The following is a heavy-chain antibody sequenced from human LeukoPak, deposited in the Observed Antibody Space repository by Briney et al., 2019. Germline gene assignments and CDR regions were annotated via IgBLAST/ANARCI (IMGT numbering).Heavy chain of an antibody. V-gene: IGHV1-18*01. CDR2: ISAYNGNT. Sequence: ASVKVSCTASGYTFTSYGISWVRQAPGQGLEWMGWISAYNGNTNYAQKLQGRVTMTTDTSTSTAYMELRSLRSDDTAVYYCARKGYYDFWSGPLYYYYGMDVWGQGTTVTVSS. CDR3: ARKGYYDFWSGPLYYYYGMDV. CDR1: GYTFTSYG. D-gene: IGHD3-3*01. J-gene: IGHJ6*02.